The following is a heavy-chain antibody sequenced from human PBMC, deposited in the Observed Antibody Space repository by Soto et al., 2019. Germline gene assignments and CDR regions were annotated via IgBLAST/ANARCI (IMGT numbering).Heavy chain of an antibody. CDR2: ISSSSTYI. V-gene: IGHV3-21*01. CDR3: ARSITIFGVESTFDI. D-gene: IGHD3-3*01. Sequence: GGSLRLSCAASGFTFSTYSMNWVRQAPGKGLEWVSSISSSSTYIYYADSVKGRFTISRENAKNSLYLQMNSLRAEDTAVYYCARSITIFGVESTFDIWGQGTMVTVSS. CDR1: GFTFSTYS. J-gene: IGHJ3*02.